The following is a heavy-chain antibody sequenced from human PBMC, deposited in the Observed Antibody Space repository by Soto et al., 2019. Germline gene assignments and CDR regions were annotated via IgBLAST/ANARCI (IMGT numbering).Heavy chain of an antibody. J-gene: IGHJ4*02. D-gene: IGHD6-19*01. Sequence: SETLSLTCTVSGVSINSGDNFWSWIRQPPGKGLEWMGYIYYTGSTYHNPSLNRRITMSVDMSKNQFSLRLTSVTAADTALYFCARAEFNSVWFPFDSWGQGAPVTVS. CDR1: GVSINSGDNF. V-gene: IGHV4-30-4*01. CDR3: ARAEFNSVWFPFDS. CDR2: IYYTGST.